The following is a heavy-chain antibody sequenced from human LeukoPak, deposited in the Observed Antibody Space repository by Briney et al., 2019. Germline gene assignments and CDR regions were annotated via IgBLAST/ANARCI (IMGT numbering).Heavy chain of an antibody. J-gene: IGHJ4*02. V-gene: IGHV3-48*03. Sequence: GSLRLSCAASGFTFSSYEMNWVRQAPGKGLEWVSYISSSGSTIYYADSVKGRFTISRDNSKNTLYLQMNSLRAEDTAVYYCAKDREGITMIVVVYAPPLDYWGQGTLVTVSS. CDR3: AKDREGITMIVVVYAPPLDY. CDR2: ISSSGSTI. D-gene: IGHD3-22*01. CDR1: GFTFSSYE.